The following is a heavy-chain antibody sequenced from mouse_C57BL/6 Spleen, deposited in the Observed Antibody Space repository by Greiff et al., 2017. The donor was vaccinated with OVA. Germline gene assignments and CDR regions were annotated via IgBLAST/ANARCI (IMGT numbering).Heavy chain of an antibody. D-gene: IGHD1-1*01. CDR2: IDPSDSYT. V-gene: IGHV1-69*01. J-gene: IGHJ1*03. Sequence: VQLQQPGAELVMPGASVKLSCKASGYTFTSYWMHWVKQRPGQGLEWIGEIDPSDSYTNYNQKFKGKSTLTVDKSSSTAYMQLSSLTSEDSAVYYCARPSHYYGSSYPWYFDVWGTGTTVTVSS. CDR3: ARPSHYYGSSYPWYFDV. CDR1: GYTFTSYW.